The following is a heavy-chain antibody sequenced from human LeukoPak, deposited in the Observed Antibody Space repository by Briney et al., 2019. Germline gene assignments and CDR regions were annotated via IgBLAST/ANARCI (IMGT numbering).Heavy chain of an antibody. J-gene: IGHJ6*03. CDR2: MSPNSGYS. V-gene: IGHV1-8*01. Sequence: GSVKVSCKASGYTFTSYDINWVRQATGQGLEWMGRMSPNSGYSVYAQKFQGRVTMTTNTSIITAYMEVSSLRSEDTAVYYCASGDIVVVPAAHDDYYYYMDVWGKGTTVTVSS. CDR1: GYTFTSYD. D-gene: IGHD2-2*01. CDR3: ASGDIVVVPAAHDDYYYYMDV.